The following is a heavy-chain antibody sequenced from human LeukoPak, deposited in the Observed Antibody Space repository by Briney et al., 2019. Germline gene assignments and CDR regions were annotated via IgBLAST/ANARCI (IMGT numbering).Heavy chain of an antibody. CDR2: ISYSGST. V-gene: IGHV4-59*08. Sequence: SETLSFIGTVSGGSINSYYWSWIRQPPGKGLESIGYISYSGSTNYNPSLKSRVTISVDMSKNQFSLKLSSVTAADTAIYYCARGPTTDYFDLWGQGTLVTVSS. CDR3: ARGPTTDYFDL. CDR1: GGSINSYY. J-gene: IGHJ4*02. D-gene: IGHD4-17*01.